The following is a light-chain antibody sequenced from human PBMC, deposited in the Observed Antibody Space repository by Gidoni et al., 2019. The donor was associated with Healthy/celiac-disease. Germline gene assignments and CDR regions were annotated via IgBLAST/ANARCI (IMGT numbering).Light chain of an antibody. CDR3: QQYNNWPPLT. J-gene: IGKJ4*01. CDR1: QSVSSN. CDR2: GAS. V-gene: IGKV3-15*01. Sequence: IVMTQPPAPLSVSPGERATLSCRASQSVSSNLAWYQQKPGKAHRLLIYGASTRATGIPARFSVSGSGTEFTLTICSLQSEDFAVYYCQQYNNWPPLTFGGGTKVEIK.